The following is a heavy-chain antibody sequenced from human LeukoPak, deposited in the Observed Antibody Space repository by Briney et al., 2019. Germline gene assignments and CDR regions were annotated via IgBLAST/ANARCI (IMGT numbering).Heavy chain of an antibody. CDR2: ISGSGGST. Sequence: PGGSLRLSCAAPGFTFSSYAMSWVRQAPGKGLEWVSAISGSGGSTYYADSMKGRFTISRDNSKNTLYLQMNSLRAEDTAVYYCAKDRENSIAAAGTGAFDIWGQGTMVTVSS. D-gene: IGHD6-13*01. V-gene: IGHV3-23*01. CDR3: AKDRENSIAAAGTGAFDI. CDR1: GFTFSSYA. J-gene: IGHJ3*02.